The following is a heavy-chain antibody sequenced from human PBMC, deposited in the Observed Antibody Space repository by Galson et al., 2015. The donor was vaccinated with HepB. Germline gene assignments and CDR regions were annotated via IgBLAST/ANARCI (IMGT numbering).Heavy chain of an antibody. J-gene: IGHJ5*02. CDR3: ARAGQQLVQGNWFDP. CDR2: ISYDGSNK. Sequence: SLRLSCAASGFTFSSYAMHWVRQAPGKGLEWVAVISYDGSNKYYADSVRGRFTISRDNSKNTLYLQMNSLRAEDTAVYYCARAGQQLVQGNWFDPWGQGTLVTVSS. CDR1: GFTFSSYA. D-gene: IGHD6-13*01. V-gene: IGHV3-30-3*01.